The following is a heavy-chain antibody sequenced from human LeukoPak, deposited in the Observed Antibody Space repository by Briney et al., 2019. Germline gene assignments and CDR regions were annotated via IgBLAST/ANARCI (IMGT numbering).Heavy chain of an antibody. CDR1: GYTFTGYY. CDR3: AREDYYAPDY. D-gene: IGHD2-2*01. Sequence: ASVKVSCKASGYTFTGYYMHWVRQAPGQGLEWMGRINPNTSDTNYAQEFQGRVTMTRDTSITTAYMDLNRLKSDDTAVYYCAREDYYAPDYWGQGTLVTVSS. CDR2: INPNTSDT. J-gene: IGHJ4*02. V-gene: IGHV1-2*06.